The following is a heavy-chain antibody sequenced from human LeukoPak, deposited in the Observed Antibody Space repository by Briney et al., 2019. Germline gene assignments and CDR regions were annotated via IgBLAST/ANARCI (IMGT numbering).Heavy chain of an antibody. CDR3: ARGQWFGEFDY. Sequence: GGSLRLSCAVSGFIFDEYGMSWVRQAPGKGLEWVSSISTSSDYIYYADSVKGRFTISRDNAKNSLYLQMNSLRAEDTAVYYCARGQWFGEFDYWGQGTLVTVSS. V-gene: IGHV3-21*01. CDR1: GFIFDEYG. CDR2: ISTSSDYI. D-gene: IGHD3-10*01. J-gene: IGHJ4*02.